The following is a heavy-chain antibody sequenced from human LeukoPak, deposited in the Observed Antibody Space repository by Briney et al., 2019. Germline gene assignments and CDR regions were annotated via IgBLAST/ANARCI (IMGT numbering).Heavy chain of an antibody. CDR3: ARDPGYYDFWSGRSYYYYMDV. CDR2: IYYSGST. V-gene: IGHV4-59*12. J-gene: IGHJ6*03. CDR1: GGSISSYY. Sequence: PSETLSLTCTVSGGSISSYYWSWIRQPPGKGLEWIGYIYYSGSTNYNPSLKSRVTISVDTSKNQFSLKLSSVTAADTAVYYCARDPGYYDFWSGRSYYYYMDVWGKGTTVTVSS. D-gene: IGHD3-3*01.